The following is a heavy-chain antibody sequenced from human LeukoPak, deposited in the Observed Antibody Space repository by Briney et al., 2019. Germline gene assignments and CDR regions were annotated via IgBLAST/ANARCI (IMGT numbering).Heavy chain of an antibody. D-gene: IGHD5-18*01. V-gene: IGHV3-30-3*01. CDR2: ISYDGSNK. CDR1: GFTFSSYA. CDR3: ARVGAPIQLWFDY. J-gene: IGHJ4*02. Sequence: GGSLRLSCAASGFTFSSYAMSWVRQAPGKGLEWVAVISYDGSNKYYADSVKGRFTISRDNSKNTLYLQMNSLRAEDTAVYYCARVGAPIQLWFDYWGQGTLVTVSS.